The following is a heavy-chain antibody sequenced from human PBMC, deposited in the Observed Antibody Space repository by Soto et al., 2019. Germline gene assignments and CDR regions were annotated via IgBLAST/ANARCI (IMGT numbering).Heavy chain of an antibody. CDR1: GFTFSSYA. CDR2: ISGSGGST. D-gene: IGHD4-4*01. Sequence: EVQLLESGGNLVQPGGSLRLSCAASGFTFSSYAMSWVRQAPGKGLEWVSLISGSGGSTYYADSVKGRFTISRDNSKNRLYLQMNSLRAEDTAVYYCANRNSDYSWAFDYWGQGTLVTVSS. V-gene: IGHV3-23*01. CDR3: ANRNSDYSWAFDY. J-gene: IGHJ4*02.